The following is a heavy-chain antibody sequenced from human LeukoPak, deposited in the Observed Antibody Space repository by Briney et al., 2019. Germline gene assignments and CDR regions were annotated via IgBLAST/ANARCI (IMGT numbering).Heavy chain of an antibody. D-gene: IGHD3-22*01. J-gene: IGHJ3*02. V-gene: IGHV4-59*12. CDR2: IYYSGTT. Sequence: SETLSLTCTVSDGAIAGYSWSWIRQPPGKGLEWIGNIYYSGTTYYNPSLKSRVTISVDTSKNHFSLKLTSVTAADTAVYYCARGVAYYYDTSGYYYGAFDIWGQGTMVTVSS. CDR3: ARGVAYYYDTSGYYYGAFDI. CDR1: DGAIAGYS.